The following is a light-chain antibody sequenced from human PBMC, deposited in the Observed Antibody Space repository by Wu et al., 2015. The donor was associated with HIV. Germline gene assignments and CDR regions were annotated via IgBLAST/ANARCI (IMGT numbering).Light chain of an antibody. CDR1: LSVSNTD. V-gene: IGKV3-20*01. CDR2: GAS. CDR3: QQYATPIT. Sequence: EIVLTQSPGTLSLSPGEGATLSCRASLSVSNTDLAWYQQKPGQAPRLLIYGASSRATGIPDRFSGSGSGTEFTLTISRLEPEDFAVYYCQQYATPITFGQGTRLEIK. J-gene: IGKJ5*01.